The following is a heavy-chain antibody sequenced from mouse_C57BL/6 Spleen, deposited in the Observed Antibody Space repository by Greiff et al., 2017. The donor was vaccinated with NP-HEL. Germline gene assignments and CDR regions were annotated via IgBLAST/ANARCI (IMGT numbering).Heavy chain of an antibody. D-gene: IGHD1-1*01. CDR2: ISRGCSTI. V-gene: IGHV5-17*01. J-gene: IGHJ1*03. Sequence: EVMLVESGGGLVKPGGSLKLSCAASGFTFSDYGMHWVRPAPEKGLEWVAYISRGCSTIYYADPVKGRFTISRDNAKNTLFLQMTSLRSEDTAMYYWARPGAVVATRYFDVWGTGTTVTVSS. CDR3: ARPGAVVATRYFDV. CDR1: GFTFSDYG.